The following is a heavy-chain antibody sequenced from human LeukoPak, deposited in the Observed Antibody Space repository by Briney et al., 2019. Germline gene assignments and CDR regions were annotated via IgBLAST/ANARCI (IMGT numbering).Heavy chain of an antibody. CDR2: ISGSGGAV. Sequence: AGGSLRLSCAASGFTFSSFERNWVRQAPGKGLEWVSSISGSGGAVYYADSVKGRFTVSRDNPKNSLYLQMITLTAEDTAIYYCTRNGGGLDYWGQGTPVTVSS. J-gene: IGHJ4*02. D-gene: IGHD3-10*01. V-gene: IGHV3-48*03. CDR3: TRNGGGLDY. CDR1: GFTFSSFE.